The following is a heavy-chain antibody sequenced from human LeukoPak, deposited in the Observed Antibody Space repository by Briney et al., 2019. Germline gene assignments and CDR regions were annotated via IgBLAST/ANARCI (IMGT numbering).Heavy chain of an antibody. Sequence: SETLSLTCAVYGGSFSGYYWSWIRQPPGKGLEWIGEINHSGSTNYNPSLKSRVTISVDTSKNQFSLKLSSVTAADTAVYYCARGRTEQWPSDPLYGMDVWGQGTTVTVSS. V-gene: IGHV4-34*01. CDR2: INHSGST. CDR1: GGSFSGYY. J-gene: IGHJ6*02. D-gene: IGHD6-19*01. CDR3: ARGRTEQWPSDPLYGMDV.